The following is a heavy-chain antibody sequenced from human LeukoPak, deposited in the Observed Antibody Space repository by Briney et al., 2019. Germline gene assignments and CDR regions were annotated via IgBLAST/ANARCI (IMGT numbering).Heavy chain of an antibody. CDR1: GYTFKTYA. CDR2: INPSNGNP. J-gene: IGHJ4*02. D-gene: IGHD4-17*01. CDR3: ARDTPDGRVTKFDY. Sequence: ASVKVSCKRSGYTFKTYAINWLRQAPGQGLEWVGWINPSNGNPTYAQGFTGRFVFSLDTSVSTAFLHISSLQIEDSAVYYCARDTPDGRVTKFDYWGQGTLVTVSS. V-gene: IGHV7-4-1*02.